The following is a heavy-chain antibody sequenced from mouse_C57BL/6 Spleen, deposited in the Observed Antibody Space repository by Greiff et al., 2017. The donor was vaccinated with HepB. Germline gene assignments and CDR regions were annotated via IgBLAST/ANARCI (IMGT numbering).Heavy chain of an antibody. CDR1: GYAFSSYW. J-gene: IGHJ3*01. V-gene: IGHV1-80*01. Sequence: QVQLKESGAELVKPGASVKISCKASGYAFSSYWMNWVKQRPGKGLEWIGQIYPGDGDTNYNGKFKGKATLTADKSSSTAYMQLSSLTSEDSAVYFCARRGYDYGPFAYWGQGTLVTVSA. CDR3: ARRGYDYGPFAY. D-gene: IGHD2-4*01. CDR2: IYPGDGDT.